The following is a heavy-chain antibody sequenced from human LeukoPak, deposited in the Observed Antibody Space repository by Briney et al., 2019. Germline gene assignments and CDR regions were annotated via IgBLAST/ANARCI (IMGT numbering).Heavy chain of an antibody. J-gene: IGHJ4*02. V-gene: IGHV3-49*04. D-gene: IGHD6-19*01. CDR1: GTTFGDSA. CDR2: IRSKAYGGTT. Sequence: GGSLRLSCTALGTTFGDSAMSWVRQAPGKGLEWVGFIRSKAYGGTTEYAASVKGRFTISRDDSKSIAYLQMNSLKTEDTAVYYCTRGRLIYSSGLGYWGQGTLVTVSS. CDR3: TRGRLIYSSGLGY.